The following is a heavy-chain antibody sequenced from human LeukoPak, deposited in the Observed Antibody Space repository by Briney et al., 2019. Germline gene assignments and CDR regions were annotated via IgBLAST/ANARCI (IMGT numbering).Heavy chain of an antibody. J-gene: IGHJ4*02. CDR2: INTDGSTT. CDR3: ARAADYYASGIFY. D-gene: IGHD3-10*01. CDR1: GFTFSNYW. V-gene: IGHV3-74*01. Sequence: GGSLRLSCAASGFTFSNYWMHWVRQAPGKGLVWVSRINTDGSTTAYADSVKGRFTISRDNAKNTLYLQMNSLRAEDTAVYYCARAADYYASGIFYWGQGALVTVSS.